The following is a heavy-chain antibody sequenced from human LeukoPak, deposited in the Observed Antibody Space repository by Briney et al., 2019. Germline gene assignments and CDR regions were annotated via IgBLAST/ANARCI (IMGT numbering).Heavy chain of an antibody. CDR2: ISNDGGDN. CDR1: GLTFSHYA. J-gene: IGHJ6*02. V-gene: IGHV3-30*04. Sequence: GRSLRLSCAASGLTFSHYAMHWVRQAPGKGLEWVAVISNDGGDNYFADSMKGRFTISRDNSKNTLYLQINSLRVEDTAVNYCARDFWSGYRYGMDVWGQGTTVTVSS. CDR3: ARDFWSGYRYGMDV. D-gene: IGHD3-3*01.